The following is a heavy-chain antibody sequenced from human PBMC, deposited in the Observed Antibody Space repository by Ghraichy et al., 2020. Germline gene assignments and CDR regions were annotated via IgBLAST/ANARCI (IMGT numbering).Heavy chain of an antibody. CDR1: GYTFTSYG. Sequence: ASVKVSCKASGYTFTSYGISWVRQAPGQGLEWMGWISAYNGNTNYAQKLQGRVTMTTDTSTSTAYMELRSLRSDDTAVYYCARELYCSGGSCYSSMIDYWGQGTLVTVSS. D-gene: IGHD2-15*01. CDR2: ISAYNGNT. V-gene: IGHV1-18*01. CDR3: ARELYCSGGSCYSSMIDY. J-gene: IGHJ4*02.